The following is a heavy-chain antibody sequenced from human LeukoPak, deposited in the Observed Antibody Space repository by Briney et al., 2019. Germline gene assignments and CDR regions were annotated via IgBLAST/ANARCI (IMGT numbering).Heavy chain of an antibody. V-gene: IGHV1-8*03. CDR2: MNPNSGNT. CDR1: GYTFTSYD. CDR3: ASSFGGVAGEFDY. D-gene: IGHD3-16*01. J-gene: IGHJ4*02. Sequence: ASVKVSCKASGYTFTSYDINWVRQATGQGLEWMGWMNPNSGNTGYAQKFQGRVTITRNTSISTAYMELSSLRSEDTAVYYCASSFGGVAGEFDYWSQGTLVTVSS.